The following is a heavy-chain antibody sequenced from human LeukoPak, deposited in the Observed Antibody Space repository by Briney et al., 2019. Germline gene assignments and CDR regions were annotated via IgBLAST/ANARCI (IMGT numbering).Heavy chain of an antibody. CDR2: VSGSGGST. V-gene: IGHV3-23*01. J-gene: IGHJ4*02. CDR3: AKSGSGSYYKGGYDN. CDR1: GFTFSSYA. Sequence: GGSLRLSCAASGFTFSSYAMSWVRQAPGKGLEWVSAVSGSGGSTYYADSVKGRVTISRDNSKNTLYLQMNSLRAEDTALYYCAKSGSGSYYKGGYDNWGQGTLVTVSS. D-gene: IGHD3-10*01.